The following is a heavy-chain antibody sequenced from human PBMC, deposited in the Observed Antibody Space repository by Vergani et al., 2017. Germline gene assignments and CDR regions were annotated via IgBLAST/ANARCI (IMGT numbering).Heavy chain of an antibody. V-gene: IGHV3-9*01. CDR2: ISWNSGAV. D-gene: IGHD4-11*01. CDR3: ARHDYSNYWGAYYYYMDV. CDR1: GITFWKFG. Sequence: EVDLVESGGGLAQPGGSLRLSCEASGITFWKFGMHWVRQGPGKGLEWVSGISWNSGAVDYADSVRGRFTISRDNAKNSLYLQMNSLRAEDTAVYYCARHDYSNYWGAYYYYMDVWGKGTTVTVSS. J-gene: IGHJ6*03.